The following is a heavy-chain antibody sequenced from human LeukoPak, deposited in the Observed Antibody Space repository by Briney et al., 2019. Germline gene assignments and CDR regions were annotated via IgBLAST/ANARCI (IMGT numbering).Heavy chain of an antibody. J-gene: IGHJ4*02. D-gene: IGHD3-10*01. V-gene: IGHV4-34*01. CDR3: ARRHGYGSGSYYNSRRDFDY. CDR1: GGSFSGYY. CDR2: INHSGST. Sequence: SETLSLTCAVYGGSFSGYYWSWIRQPPGKGLEWIGEINHSGSTSYNPSLKSRVTISVDTSKNQFSLKLSSVTAADTAVYYCARRHGYGSGSYYNSRRDFDYWGQGTLVTVSS.